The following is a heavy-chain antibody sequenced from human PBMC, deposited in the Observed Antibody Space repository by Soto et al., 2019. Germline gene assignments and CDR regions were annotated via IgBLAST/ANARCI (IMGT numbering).Heavy chain of an antibody. CDR2: IYWDDGE. J-gene: IGHJ4*02. CDR3: SHTNSYSSGMGYYFDY. Sequence: QITLKESGPTLVKPTETLTLTCTFSGFSLSSSGMGVGWIRQPPGKALEWLALIYWDDGEHYSPSLRSRLTIPKDTPKNQVNLTLTNMDPVDTATYFCSHTNSYSSGMGYYFDYWGQGTLVTVSS. CDR1: GFSLSSSGMG. V-gene: IGHV2-5*02. D-gene: IGHD3-10*01.